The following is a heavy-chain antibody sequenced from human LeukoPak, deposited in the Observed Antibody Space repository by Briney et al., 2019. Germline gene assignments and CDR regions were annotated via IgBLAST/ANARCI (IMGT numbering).Heavy chain of an antibody. J-gene: IGHJ3*02. CDR2: IYTSGST. V-gene: IGHV4-4*09. D-gene: IGHD3-22*01. CDR3: ARLGPYDSSGYPLDAFDI. Sequence: PWETLSFTCTVSGGSISSYYWSWIRQPPGKGLEWIGYIYTSGSTNYNPSLKSRVTISVDTSKNQFSLKLSSVTAADTAVYYCARLGPYDSSGYPLDAFDIWGPGTMVTVSS. CDR1: GGSISSYY.